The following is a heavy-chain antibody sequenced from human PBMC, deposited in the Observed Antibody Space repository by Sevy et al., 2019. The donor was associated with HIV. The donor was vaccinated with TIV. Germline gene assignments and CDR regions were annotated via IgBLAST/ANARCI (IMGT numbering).Heavy chain of an antibody. CDR2: IRGKPYGGTT. CDR3: TRVEGAADGGMDV. D-gene: IGHD1-26*01. V-gene: IGHV3-49*04. Sequence: GGSLRLSCTASGFTFGGYTMSWVRQAPGKGLEWVAFIRGKPYGGTTEYAASVKGRFTISRDNSKSIAYLQMNSLNTEDTAGYYGTRVEGAADGGMDVWGQGTTVTVSS. J-gene: IGHJ6*02. CDR1: GFTFGGYT.